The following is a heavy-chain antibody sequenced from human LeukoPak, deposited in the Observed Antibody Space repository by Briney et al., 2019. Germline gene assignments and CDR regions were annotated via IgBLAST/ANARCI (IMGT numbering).Heavy chain of an antibody. D-gene: IGHD2-2*01. Sequence: PGRSLRLSCAASGFTFSSYSMNWVRQAPGKGLEWVSSISSSSSYIYYADSVKGRFTISRDNAKNSLYLQMNSLRAEDTAVYYCATRPPPLGYCSSTSCSPLDYWGQGTLVTVSS. CDR3: ATRPPPLGYCSSTSCSPLDY. V-gene: IGHV3-21*01. CDR2: ISSSSSYI. CDR1: GFTFSSYS. J-gene: IGHJ4*02.